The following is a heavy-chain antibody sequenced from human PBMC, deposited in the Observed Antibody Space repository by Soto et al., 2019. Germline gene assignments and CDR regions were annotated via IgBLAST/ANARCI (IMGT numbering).Heavy chain of an antibody. CDR1: GYTFTSYA. V-gene: IGHV1-3*01. J-gene: IGHJ4*02. CDR3: ASCPQNCITTSPCCLFFDY. CDR2: IIAGNGNT. Sequence: ASVKVSCKASGYTFTSYAMHWVRQAPGQRLEWIGWIIAGNGNTKYAQKFQERVTITRDMSASTAYMELSSLRSEGTAVYHCASCPQNCITTSPCCLFFDYWGQGTLVTVSS. D-gene: IGHD2-2*01.